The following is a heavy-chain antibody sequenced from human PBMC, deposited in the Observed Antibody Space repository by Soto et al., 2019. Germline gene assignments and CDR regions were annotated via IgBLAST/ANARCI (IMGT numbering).Heavy chain of an antibody. J-gene: IGHJ6*02. CDR3: AKALYGSGSYYSTGHYYYYGMDV. D-gene: IGHD3-10*01. CDR2: ISGSGGST. Sequence: GGSLRLSCAASGFTFSSYAMSWVRQAPGKGLEWVSAISGSGGSTYYADSVRGRFTISRDNSKNTLYLQMNSLRAEDTAVYYCAKALYGSGSYYSTGHYYYYGMDVWGQGTTVTVSS. CDR1: GFTFSSYA. V-gene: IGHV3-23*01.